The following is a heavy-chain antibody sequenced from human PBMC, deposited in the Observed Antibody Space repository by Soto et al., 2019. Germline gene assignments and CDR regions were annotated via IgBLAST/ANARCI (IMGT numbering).Heavy chain of an antibody. D-gene: IGHD3-3*01. Sequence: ASVKVFCKASGYTFTSYGISWVRQAPGQGLEWMGWISAYNGNTNYAQKLQGRVTMTTDTSTSTAYTELRSLRSDDTAVYYCARDWEYDFWSGYYYYFDYWGQGTLVTISS. CDR2: ISAYNGNT. V-gene: IGHV1-18*01. J-gene: IGHJ4*02. CDR3: ARDWEYDFWSGYYYYFDY. CDR1: GYTFTSYG.